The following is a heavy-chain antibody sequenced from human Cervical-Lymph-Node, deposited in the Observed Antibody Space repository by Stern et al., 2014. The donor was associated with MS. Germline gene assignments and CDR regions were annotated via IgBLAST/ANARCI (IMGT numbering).Heavy chain of an antibody. CDR2: IIPIFGTA. V-gene: IGHV1-69*01. Sequence: VQLVESGAEVKKPGSSVKVSCKASGGTFSSYAISWGRQAPGQGLEWLGGIIPIFGTANYAQKVQGRVTITADESTSTAYMELSSLRSEDTAVYYCARGELKEGLVRGMDVWGQGTTVTVSS. D-gene: IGHD1-26*01. J-gene: IGHJ6*02. CDR3: ARGELKEGLVRGMDV. CDR1: GGTFSSYA.